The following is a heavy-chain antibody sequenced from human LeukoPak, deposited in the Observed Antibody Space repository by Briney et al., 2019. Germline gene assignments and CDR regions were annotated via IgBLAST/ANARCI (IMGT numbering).Heavy chain of an antibody. Sequence: PSETLSLTCTVSGGSISSYYWSWIRQPPGKGLEWIGYIYYSGSTNYNPSLKSRVTISVDTSKNQFSLKLSSVTAADTAVYYCARQPHIVGAAFDYWGQGTLVTVSS. J-gene: IGHJ4*02. V-gene: IGHV4-59*08. D-gene: IGHD1-26*01. CDR2: IYYSGST. CDR1: GGSISSYY. CDR3: ARQPHIVGAAFDY.